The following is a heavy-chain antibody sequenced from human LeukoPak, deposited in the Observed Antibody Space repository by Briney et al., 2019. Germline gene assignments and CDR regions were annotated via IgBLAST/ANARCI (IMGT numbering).Heavy chain of an antibody. J-gene: IGHJ4*02. Sequence: ASVKVSSKASGYTFTSYGISWVRQAPGQGLEWMGWISAYNGNTNYAQKLQGRVTMTTDTSTSTAYMELRSLRSDDTAVYYCARDLYRTYYDFWSGYFQAPDYWGQGTLVTVSS. CDR1: GYTFTSYG. D-gene: IGHD3-3*01. V-gene: IGHV1-18*01. CDR3: ARDLYRTYYDFWSGYFQAPDY. CDR2: ISAYNGNT.